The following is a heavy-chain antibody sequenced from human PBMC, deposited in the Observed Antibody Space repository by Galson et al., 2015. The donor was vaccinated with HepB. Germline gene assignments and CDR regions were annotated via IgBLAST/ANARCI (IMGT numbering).Heavy chain of an antibody. D-gene: IGHD2-2*02. Sequence: TLSLTCTVSGGSISSGGYYWSWIRQHPGKGLEWIGYIYYSGSTYYNPSLKSRLTISVDTSKNQFSLKLSSVTAADTAVYYCTTEEYCSSTSCYTRGERYYYYYMDVWGKGTTVTVPS. CDR1: GGSISSGGYY. CDR2: IYYSGST. V-gene: IGHV4-31*03. J-gene: IGHJ6*03. CDR3: TTEEYCSSTSCYTRGERYYYYYMDV.